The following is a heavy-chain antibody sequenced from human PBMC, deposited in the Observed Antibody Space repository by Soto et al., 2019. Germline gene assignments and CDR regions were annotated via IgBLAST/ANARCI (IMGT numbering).Heavy chain of an antibody. CDR2: ISGSGGST. V-gene: IGHV3-23*01. D-gene: IGHD2-21*01. CDR1: GFTFSSYA. J-gene: IGHJ6*02. Sequence: GGSLRLSCAASGFTFSSYAMSWVRQAPGKGLEWVSAISGSGGSTYYADSVKGRFTISRDNSKNTLYLQMNSLRAEDTAVYYCAKDGGGGILYYYYGMDVWGQGTTVTVSS. CDR3: AKDGGGGILYYYYGMDV.